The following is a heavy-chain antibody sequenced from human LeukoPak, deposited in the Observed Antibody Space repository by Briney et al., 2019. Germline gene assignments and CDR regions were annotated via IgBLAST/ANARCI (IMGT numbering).Heavy chain of an antibody. J-gene: IGHJ4*02. CDR2: INPNSGGT. D-gene: IGHD3-22*01. Sequence: ASVKVSCKASGYTFTGYYMHWVRQAPGQGLEWMGWINPNSGGTNYAQKFQGRVTMTRDTSISTAYMELSRLRSDDTAVYYCAKDPGKPITMIVVVIPLYFDYWGQGTLVTVSS. V-gene: IGHV1-2*02. CDR3: AKDPGKPITMIVVVIPLYFDY. CDR1: GYTFTGYY.